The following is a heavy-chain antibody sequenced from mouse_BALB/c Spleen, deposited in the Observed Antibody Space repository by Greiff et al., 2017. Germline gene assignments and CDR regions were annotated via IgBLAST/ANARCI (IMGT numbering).Heavy chain of an antibody. D-gene: IGHD2-3*01. CDR3: AREDGYYAFAY. CDR1: GFNIKDIY. Sequence: VQLQQSGAELVKPGASVKLSCTASGFNIKDIYMHWVKQRPEQGLEWIGRIDPANGNTKYDPKFQGKATITADTSSNTAYLQLSSLTSEDTAVYYCAREDGYYAFAYWGQGTLVTVSA. J-gene: IGHJ3*01. CDR2: IDPANGNT. V-gene: IGHV14-3*02.